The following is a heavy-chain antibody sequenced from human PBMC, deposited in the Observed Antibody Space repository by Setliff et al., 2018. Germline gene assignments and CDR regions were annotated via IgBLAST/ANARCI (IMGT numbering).Heavy chain of an antibody. J-gene: IGHJ4*02. CDR1: GFSLSTSGMC. V-gene: IGHV2-5*08. CDR3: AHRRGDYYDSSGYYYDY. D-gene: IGHD3-22*01. CDR2: IDWDDDK. Sequence: SGPTLVNPTQTLTLTCTFSGFSLSTSGMCVSWIRQPPGKALEWLARIDWDDDKRYSPSLKSRLTITKDTSKNQVVLTMTNMDPVDTATYYCAHRRGDYYDSSGYYYDYWGQGTLVTVSS.